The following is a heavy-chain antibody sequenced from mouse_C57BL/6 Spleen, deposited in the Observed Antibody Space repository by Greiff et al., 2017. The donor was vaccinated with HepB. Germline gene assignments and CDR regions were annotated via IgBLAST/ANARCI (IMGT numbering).Heavy chain of an antibody. J-gene: IGHJ2*01. Sequence: VQLQQSGPELVKPGASVKISCKASGYTFTDYYINWVKQRPGQGLEWIGWIFPGSGSTYYNEKFKGKATLTVDKSSSTAYMLLSSLTSEDSAVYFCARGPYYGSSYNYFDYWGQGTTLTVSS. CDR1: GYTFTDYY. D-gene: IGHD1-1*01. CDR2: IFPGSGST. V-gene: IGHV1-75*01. CDR3: ARGPYYGSSYNYFDY.